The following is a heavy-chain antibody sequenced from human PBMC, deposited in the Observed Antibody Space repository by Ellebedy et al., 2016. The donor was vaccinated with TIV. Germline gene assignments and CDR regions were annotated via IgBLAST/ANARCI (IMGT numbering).Heavy chain of an antibody. CDR1: GGSVNSSAYF. CDR3: ARHLGYCTTTRCYSSFYGMDI. V-gene: IGHV4-39*01. D-gene: IGHD2-2*01. CDR2: IYNGGST. Sequence: SETLSLTXTVSGGSVNSSAYFWGWIRQPPGKGLDYIGSIYNGGSTYYSPPLKGRVSISVDTSKNQFSLTLSSVTAADTAVYYCARHLGYCTTTRCYSSFYGMDIWGQGTTVTVSS. J-gene: IGHJ6*02.